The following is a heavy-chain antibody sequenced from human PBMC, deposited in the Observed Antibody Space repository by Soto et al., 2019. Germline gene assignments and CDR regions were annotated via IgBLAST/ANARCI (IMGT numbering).Heavy chain of an antibody. D-gene: IGHD2-2*01. CDR3: AREPHCSSTSCNNETDY. CDR1: GGTFSSYT. J-gene: IGHJ4*02. Sequence: ASVKVSCKASGGTFSSYTISWVRQAPGQGLEWMGRIIPILGIANYAQKFQGRVTITAYKSTSTAYMELSSLRSEDTAVYYCAREPHCSSTSCNNETDYWGQGTLVTVSS. V-gene: IGHV1-69*02. CDR2: IIPILGIA.